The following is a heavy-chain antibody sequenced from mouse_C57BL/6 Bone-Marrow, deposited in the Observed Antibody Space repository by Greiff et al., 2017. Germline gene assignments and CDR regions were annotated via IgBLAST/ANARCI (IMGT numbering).Heavy chain of an antibody. CDR3: AGYGFAY. Sequence: VQLQQPGAELVKPGASVKLSCKASGYTFTSYWMPWVKERPGQGLEWIGEIDPSDSYINYNQKFKGKATLTVDTSSSTAYMQLSSLTSEDSAVYYCAGYGFAYWGQGTLVTVSA. CDR2: IDPSDSYI. D-gene: IGHD2-2*01. CDR1: GYTFTSYW. J-gene: IGHJ3*01. V-gene: IGHV1-50*01.